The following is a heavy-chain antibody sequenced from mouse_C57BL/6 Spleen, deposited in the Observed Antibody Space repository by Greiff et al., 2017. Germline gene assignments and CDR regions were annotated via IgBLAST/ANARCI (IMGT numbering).Heavy chain of an antibody. CDR3: TRNYWYYFDY. D-gene: IGHD1-1*01. CDR1: GFSLTSYG. V-gene: IGHV2-2*01. CDR2: IWSGGST. Sequence: QVQLQQSGPGLVQPSQSLSITCTVSGFSLTSYGVHWVRQSPGKGLEWLGVIWSGGSTDYNAAFISRLSISKDNSKSQVFFKMNSLRADDTAIYYCTRNYWYYFDYWGQGTTLTVSS. J-gene: IGHJ2*01.